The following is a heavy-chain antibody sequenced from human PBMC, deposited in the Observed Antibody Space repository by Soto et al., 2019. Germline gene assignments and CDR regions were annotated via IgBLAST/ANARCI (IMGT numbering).Heavy chain of an antibody. CDR3: ASPVGRYYDFWSGYSVV. V-gene: IGHV3-30-3*01. CDR1: GFTFSSYA. J-gene: IGHJ6*02. CDR2: ISYDGSNK. D-gene: IGHD3-3*01. Sequence: GGSLRLSCAASGFTFSSYAMHWVRQAPGKGLEWVAVISYDGSNKYYADSVKGRFTISRDNSKNTLYLQMNSLRAEDTAVYYCASPVGRYYDFWSGYSVVWGQGTTVTVSS.